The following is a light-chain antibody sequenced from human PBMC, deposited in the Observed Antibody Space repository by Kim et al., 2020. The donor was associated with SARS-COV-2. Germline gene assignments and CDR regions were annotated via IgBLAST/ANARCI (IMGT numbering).Light chain of an antibody. J-gene: IGLJ3*02. CDR2: SKH. CDR3: SARDSDFDRLV. CDR1: ILRNSH. Sequence: SSELTQDPDVSVVLGQTVTITCQGDILRNSHATGYRQRPGQAPGPVVLSKHYRPSGVPDRFSGSGSGDTTYLTITGAQAEDEADYYCSARDSDFDRLVFGGGTQLTVL. V-gene: IGLV3-19*01.